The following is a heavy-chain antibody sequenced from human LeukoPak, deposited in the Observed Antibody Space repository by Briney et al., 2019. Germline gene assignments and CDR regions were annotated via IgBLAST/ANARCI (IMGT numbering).Heavy chain of an antibody. J-gene: IGHJ3*02. V-gene: IGHV4-59*01. D-gene: IGHD5-18*01. CDR2: IYYSWST. Sequence: SATLSFTCTVSGCSISCYYWSWIRQPPGNGLEWIGYIYYSWSTNYNPSLKSRVTISVDTSKNQFSLKLSSVTAADTAVYYCARGEQLWVLGAFDIWGQGTMVTVSS. CDR3: ARGEQLWVLGAFDI. CDR1: GCSISCYY.